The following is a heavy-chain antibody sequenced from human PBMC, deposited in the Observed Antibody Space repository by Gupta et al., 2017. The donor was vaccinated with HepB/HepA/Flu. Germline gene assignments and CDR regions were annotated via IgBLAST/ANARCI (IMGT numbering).Heavy chain of an antibody. J-gene: IGHJ4*02. V-gene: IGHV3-21*01. D-gene: IGHD3-3*01. CDR3: ARDIMIFGVVIPFDY. CDR1: GFTSSSYS. Sequence: EVQLVESGGGLVKPGGSLRLSCAASGFTSSSYSMNWVRQAPGKGLEWVSSISSSSSYIYYADSVKGRFTISRDNAKNSLYLQMNSLRAEDTAVYYCARDIMIFGVVIPFDYWGQGTLVTVSS. CDR2: ISSSSSYI.